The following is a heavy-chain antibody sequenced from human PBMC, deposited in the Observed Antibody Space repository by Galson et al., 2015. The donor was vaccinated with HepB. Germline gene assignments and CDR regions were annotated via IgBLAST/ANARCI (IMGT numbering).Heavy chain of an antibody. CDR1: GYTFTSYY. J-gene: IGHJ4*02. CDR3: AREGYVAHDFDY. D-gene: IGHD3-16*01. V-gene: IGHV1-2*04. Sequence: SVKVSCKASGYTFTSYYMHWVRQAPGQGLEWMGWINPNSGGTNYAQKFQGWVTMTRDTSISTAYMELSRLRSDDTAVYYCAREGYVAHDFDYWGQGTLVTVSS. CDR2: INPNSGGT.